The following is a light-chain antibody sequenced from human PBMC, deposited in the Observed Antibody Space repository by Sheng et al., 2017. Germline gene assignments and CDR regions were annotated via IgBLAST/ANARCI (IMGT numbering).Light chain of an antibody. CDR2: SSN. Sequence: QSVLTQPPSASETPGQRVTISCSGSSSNIGSNPVNWYQQLPGSAPKLLIYSSNQRPSGVPDRFSGSKSDTSASLAIGGLQSEDEATYYCAAWDDSLSGPVFGGGTKLTVL. CDR1: SSNIGSNP. V-gene: IGLV1-44*01. J-gene: IGLJ3*02. CDR3: AAWDDSLSGPV.